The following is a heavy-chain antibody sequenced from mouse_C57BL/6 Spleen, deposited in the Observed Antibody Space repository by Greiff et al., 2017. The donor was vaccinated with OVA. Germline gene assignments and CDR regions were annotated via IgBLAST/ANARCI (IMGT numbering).Heavy chain of an antibody. J-gene: IGHJ4*01. CDR3: ARGRTRTYYYAMDY. Sequence: QVQLQQSGAELVRPGTSVKVSCKASGYAFTNYLIEWVKQRPGQGLEWIGVINPGSGGTNYNEKFKGQATLTADKSSSTAYMKLSSLTSEDSAVYFCARGRTRTYYYAMDYWGQGTSVTVSS. V-gene: IGHV1-54*01. CDR1: GYAFTNYL. D-gene: IGHD1-3*01. CDR2: INPGSGGT.